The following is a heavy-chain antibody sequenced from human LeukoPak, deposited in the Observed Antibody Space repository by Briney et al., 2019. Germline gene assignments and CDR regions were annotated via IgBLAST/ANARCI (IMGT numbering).Heavy chain of an antibody. CDR3: ARGSIAARYFDY. J-gene: IGHJ4*02. Sequence: SVKVSCKASGGTFSSYAISWVRQAPGQGLEWMGGIIPIFGTANYAQKFQGRVTITTDEPTSTAYMELSSLRSEDTAVFYCARGSIAARYFDYWGQGTLVTVSS. D-gene: IGHD6-6*01. CDR1: GGTFSSYA. V-gene: IGHV1-69*05. CDR2: IIPIFGTA.